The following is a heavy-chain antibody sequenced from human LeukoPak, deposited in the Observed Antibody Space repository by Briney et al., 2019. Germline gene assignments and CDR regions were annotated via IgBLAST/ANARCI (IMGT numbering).Heavy chain of an antibody. V-gene: IGHV4-59*01. D-gene: IGHD3-3*01. Sequence: SETLSLTCTVSGGSISSYYWSWIRQPPGKGLEWIGYIYYSGSTNYNPSLKSRVTISVDTSKNQLSLKLSSETAADTAVYYCARAHYDFWSGSGMFDYWGQGTLVTVSS. CDR2: IYYSGST. CDR1: GGSISSYY. CDR3: ARAHYDFWSGSGMFDY. J-gene: IGHJ4*02.